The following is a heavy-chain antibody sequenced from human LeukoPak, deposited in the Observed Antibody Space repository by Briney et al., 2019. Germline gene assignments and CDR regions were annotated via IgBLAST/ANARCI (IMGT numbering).Heavy chain of an antibody. D-gene: IGHD1-26*01. CDR1: EFTFSDYS. J-gene: IGHJ4*02. CDR2: ILYDGSDK. CDR3: AREGSSGGYGAFDY. V-gene: IGHV3-30-3*01. Sequence: PGGSLRLSCAASEFTFSDYSMHWVRQAPGKGLEWLAVILYDGSDKFHADSVKGRFTISRDISESTLYLQMDSLRAEDTAIYYCAREGSSGGYGAFDYWGQGTLVTVSS.